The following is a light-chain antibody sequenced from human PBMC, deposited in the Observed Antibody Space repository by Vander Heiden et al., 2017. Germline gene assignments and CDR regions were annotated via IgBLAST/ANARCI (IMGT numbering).Light chain of an antibody. CDR1: ALPKTY. J-gene: IGLJ3*02. V-gene: IGLV3-10*01. Sequence: SYELTQPPSVSVSPGQTARITCSGDALPKTYAYWYQQKSGQAPGLVIYEDSKRPSGIPERFSGSSSGTMATLTISGAQVEDEADYYCYSTDSSGNHRGVFGGGTKLTVL. CDR2: EDS. CDR3: YSTDSSGNHRGV.